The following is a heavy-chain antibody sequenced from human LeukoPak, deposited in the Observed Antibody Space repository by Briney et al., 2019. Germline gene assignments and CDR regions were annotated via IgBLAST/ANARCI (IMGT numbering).Heavy chain of an antibody. CDR1: GYTFTSYD. CDR3: ARVRPTLVTAIGPRQGYNWFDP. D-gene: IGHD2-21*02. Sequence: ASVKVSCKASGYTFTSYDINWVRQATGQGLEWMGWMNPNRGNTGYAQKFQGRVTMTRNTSISTAYMELSSLRSEDTAVYYCARVRPTLVTAIGPRQGYNWFDPWGQGTLVTVSS. J-gene: IGHJ5*02. CDR2: MNPNRGNT. V-gene: IGHV1-8*01.